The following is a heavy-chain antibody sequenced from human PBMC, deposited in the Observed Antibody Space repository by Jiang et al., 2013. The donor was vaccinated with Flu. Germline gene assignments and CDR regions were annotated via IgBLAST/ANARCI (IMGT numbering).Heavy chain of an antibody. D-gene: IGHD4/OR15-4a*01. V-gene: IGHV1-2*02. CDR3: TRALTYSFDY. CDR1: GYSFTGYY. J-gene: IGHJ4*02. Sequence: GAEVKKPGASVKVSCKASGYSFTGYYIHWVRQAPGQGLEWMAYINPDSGGTVYAQKFQGRVTMTRDTSINTAYMELSRLTSDDTAVYYCTRALTYSFDYWGQGTLVTVSS. CDR2: INPDSGGT.